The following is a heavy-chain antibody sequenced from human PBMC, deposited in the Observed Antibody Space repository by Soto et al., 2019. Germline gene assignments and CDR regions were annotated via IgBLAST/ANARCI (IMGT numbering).Heavy chain of an antibody. CDR2: IYYSGST. V-gene: IGHV4-59*08. J-gene: IGHJ5*02. CDR1: GGSISRYY. Sequence: SETLSLTCTVSGGSISRYYWSWIRQPPGKGLEWIGYIYYSGSTNYNPSLKSRVTISVDTSKNQFSLKLSSVTAADTAVYYCARGVDDYVWGSYRRAWFDPWGQGTLVTVSS. D-gene: IGHD3-16*02. CDR3: ARGVDDYVWGSYRRAWFDP.